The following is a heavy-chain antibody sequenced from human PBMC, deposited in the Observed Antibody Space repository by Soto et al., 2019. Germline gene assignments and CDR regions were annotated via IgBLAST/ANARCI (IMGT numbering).Heavy chain of an antibody. CDR3: ARGPYNSWIQLTMGEGS. D-gene: IGHD5-18*01. CDR1: GYTFTSYD. V-gene: IGHV1-8*01. J-gene: IGHJ5*02. Sequence: ASVKVSCKASGYTFTSYDINWVRQATGQGLEWMGWMNPNSGNTGYAQKFQGRVTMTRNTSISTAYMELSSLRSEDTAVYYCARGPYNSWIQLTMGEGSWGQGTLVTVAS. CDR2: MNPNSGNT.